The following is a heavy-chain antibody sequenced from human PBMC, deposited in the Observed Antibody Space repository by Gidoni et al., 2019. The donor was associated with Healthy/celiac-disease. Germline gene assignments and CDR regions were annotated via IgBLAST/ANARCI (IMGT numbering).Heavy chain of an antibody. CDR3: TTLVDEFEYSSSSRDGADAFDI. CDR2: IKSKTDGGTT. J-gene: IGHJ3*02. CDR1: GFTFSNAW. D-gene: IGHD6-6*01. Sequence: EVQLVESGGGLVKPGGSLRLSCAASGFTFSNAWMSWVRQAPGKGLEWVGRIKSKTDGGTTDYAAPVKGRFTISRDDSKNTLYLQMNSLKTEDTAVYYCTTLVDEFEYSSSSRDGADAFDIWGQGTMVTVSS. V-gene: IGHV3-15*01.